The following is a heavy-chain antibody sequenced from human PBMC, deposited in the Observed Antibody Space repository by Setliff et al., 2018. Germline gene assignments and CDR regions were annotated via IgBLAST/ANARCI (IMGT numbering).Heavy chain of an antibody. CDR3: ARGRAGHSGH. D-gene: IGHD6-19*01. V-gene: IGHV4-39*07. Sequence: PSETLSLTCTVSGDSINSYPYYWGGIRQPPGKGLEWIGNIYYTGITYYNPSLKSRVTISVDTSKNQCSLKLSSVTAADTAVYYCARGRAGHSGHWGQGTLVTVSS. J-gene: IGHJ4*02. CDR1: GDSINSYPYY. CDR2: IYYTGIT.